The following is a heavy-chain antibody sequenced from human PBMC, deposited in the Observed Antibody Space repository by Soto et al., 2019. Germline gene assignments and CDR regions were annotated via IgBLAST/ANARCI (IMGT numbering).Heavy chain of an antibody. Sequence: QVQLVESGGRVVQPGRSLRLSCAASGFTFSSYGMHWVRQAPGKGLEWVAVISNDGSNKYFRDSVKGRFTISRDNSKNTLYLQMNSLRPEDTAVYYCASLVGATSSPFDYWGHGTLVTVSS. V-gene: IGHV3-30*03. J-gene: IGHJ4*01. CDR3: ASLVGATSSPFDY. CDR2: ISNDGSNK. D-gene: IGHD1-26*01. CDR1: GFTFSSYG.